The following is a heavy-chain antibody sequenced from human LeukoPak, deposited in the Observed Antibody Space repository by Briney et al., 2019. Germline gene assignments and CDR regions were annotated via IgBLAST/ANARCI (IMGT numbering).Heavy chain of an antibody. Sequence: PGGSLSLSCAASGFTFSNYERNWVRQAPGKGLEWVSYISHTSDAIYYPDAVKGRFTISRDNAKNSLYLQMNGLRDEDTAGYYCARASPSGYDYWGQGTLVTVSS. J-gene: IGHJ4*02. V-gene: IGHV3-48*03. D-gene: IGHD3-22*01. CDR1: GFTFSNYE. CDR2: ISHTSDAI. CDR3: ARASPSGYDY.